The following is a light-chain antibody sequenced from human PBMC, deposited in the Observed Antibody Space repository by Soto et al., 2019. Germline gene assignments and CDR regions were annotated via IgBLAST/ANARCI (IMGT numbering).Light chain of an antibody. Sequence: EIVMRQSPATVSVSQGERATLSCRASQSVFSSLAWFQQRPGQAPRLGIYGSATRATGIPARFSGSGSGTEFTLTISSLQSEDSAVYYCQQYHNWPAFGQGTKVDI. CDR3: QQYHNWPA. V-gene: IGKV3-15*01. J-gene: IGKJ1*01. CDR1: QSVFSS. CDR2: GSA.